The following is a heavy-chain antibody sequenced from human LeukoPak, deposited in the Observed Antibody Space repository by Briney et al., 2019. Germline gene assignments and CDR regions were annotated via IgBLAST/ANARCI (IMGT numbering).Heavy chain of an antibody. CDR3: ARLLYYYDSSGYRLNYFDY. Sequence: SETLSLTCAVYGGSFSGYYWSWIRQPPGKGLEWIGEINHSGSTKYNPSLKSRVTISVDTSKNQFSLKLSSVTAADTAVYYCARLLYYYDSSGYRLNYFDYWGQGTLVTVSS. J-gene: IGHJ4*02. CDR1: GGSFSGYY. V-gene: IGHV4-34*01. CDR2: INHSGST. D-gene: IGHD3-22*01.